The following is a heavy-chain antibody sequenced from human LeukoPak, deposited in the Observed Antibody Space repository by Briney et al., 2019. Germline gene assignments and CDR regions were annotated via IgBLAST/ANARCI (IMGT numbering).Heavy chain of an antibody. CDR1: GGSISSSSYY. V-gene: IGHV4-39*07. Sequence: PSETLSLTCTVSGGSISSSSYYWGWIRQPPGKGLEWIGSIYYSGSTYYNPSLKSRVTISVDTSKNQFSLKLSSVTAADTAVYYCARRSSSRGFDPWGQGTLVTVSS. J-gene: IGHJ5*02. D-gene: IGHD6-13*01. CDR2: IYYSGST. CDR3: ARRSSSRGFDP.